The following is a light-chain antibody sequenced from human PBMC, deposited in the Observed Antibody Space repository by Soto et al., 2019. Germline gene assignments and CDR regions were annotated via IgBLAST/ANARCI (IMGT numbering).Light chain of an antibody. CDR1: QSFGSW. CDR3: QQYTDFSALT. Sequence: DIRMTQSPSTLSASVGDRVTITCRASQSFGSWLAWYQQKPGKAPRLLIYKASNLEGGVPSRFSGSGSGTDFTLTISSLQADDFATYYCQQYTDFSALTFGGGTKVDIK. J-gene: IGKJ4*01. V-gene: IGKV1-5*03. CDR2: KAS.